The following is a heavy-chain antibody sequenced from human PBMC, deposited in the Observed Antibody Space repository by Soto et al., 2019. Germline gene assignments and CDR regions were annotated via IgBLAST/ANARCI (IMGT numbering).Heavy chain of an antibody. V-gene: IGHV4-34*01. CDR2: INHTGST. J-gene: IGHJ1*01. Sequence: QVQLQQCGAGLLKPSETLFLTCAVYCGSFSGYYWSWIRQPPGGGLDWIGEINHTGSTYYIPSLTSRVTISVDTSPNHYSLKLTSVTAADAAVYYCARGGIAARLQHWGQGNLVTVSS. D-gene: IGHD6-6*01. CDR3: ARGGIAARLQH. CDR1: CGSFSGYY.